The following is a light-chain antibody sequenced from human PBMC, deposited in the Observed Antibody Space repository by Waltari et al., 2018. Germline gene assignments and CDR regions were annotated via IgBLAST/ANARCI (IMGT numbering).Light chain of an antibody. CDR3: QQRTNWPLT. Sequence: EIVFTQSPATLSLSPGERATLSCRAMQSVSRYLAWYQQKPGQAPRLLIYDASNRATGIPARFSGSESGTDFTLTISSLEPEDFAVYYCQQRTNWPLTFGGGTKVEIK. J-gene: IGKJ4*01. CDR1: QSVSRY. CDR2: DAS. V-gene: IGKV3-11*01.